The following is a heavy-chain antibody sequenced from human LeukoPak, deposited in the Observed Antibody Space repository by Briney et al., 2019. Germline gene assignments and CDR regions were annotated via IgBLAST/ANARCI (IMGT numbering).Heavy chain of an antibody. CDR1: GVTFKLYW. J-gene: IGHJ5*02. CDR2: INDDGSDT. V-gene: IGHV3-74*01. Sequence: GGSLSLSCAASGVTFKLYWMRWVRQVPGKGPVWVARINDDGSDTVYADSVKGRFTISRDDAKNMLFLQMNSLRGEDTAVYHCVRGGPSTWSWGQGTLVTVSS. CDR3: VRGGPSTWS. D-gene: IGHD2-15*01.